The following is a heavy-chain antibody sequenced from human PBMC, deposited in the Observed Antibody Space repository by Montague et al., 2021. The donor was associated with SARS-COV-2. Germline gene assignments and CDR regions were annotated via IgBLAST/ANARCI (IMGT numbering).Heavy chain of an antibody. V-gene: IGHV2-70*01. CDR2: XDWNDDK. D-gene: IGHD4-23*01. Sequence: PALVQPTQTLTLTCTFSGFSLSTSGMCVSWIRQPPGKALEWLTLXDWNDDKYYSTPLKTRLTISKDTSKNQVVLTMTNMDPVDTATYYCARSYGTTVVTRAFDYWGQGTLVTVSS. CDR1: GFSLSTSGMC. CDR3: ARSYGTTVVTRAFDY. J-gene: IGHJ4*02.